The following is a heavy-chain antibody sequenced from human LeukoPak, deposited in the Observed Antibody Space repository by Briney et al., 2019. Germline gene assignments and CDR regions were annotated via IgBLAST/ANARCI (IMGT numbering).Heavy chain of an antibody. D-gene: IGHD6-19*01. Sequence: SETLSLTCTVSGGSISSYYWSWTRQPPGKGLEWIGYIYDSGSTSYNPSLESRVTISIDTSKNQFSLKLTSVTAADTAVYYCVRVLYRGSSSRGWIDFWGQGILVTVSS. V-gene: IGHV4-59*01. CDR3: VRVLYRGSSSRGWIDF. J-gene: IGHJ4*02. CDR1: GGSISSYY. CDR2: IYDSGST.